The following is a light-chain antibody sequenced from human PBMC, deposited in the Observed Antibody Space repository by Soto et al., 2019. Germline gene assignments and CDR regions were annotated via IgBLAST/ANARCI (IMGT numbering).Light chain of an antibody. CDR1: QTVSSTY. CDR3: QQYGSSPIA. Sequence: ENVLTQSPGTLSLSPGERATLSCRASQTVSSTYLAWYQQRPGQAPRLLIDGASSRAAGIPDRFSGTVSGTDFTLTISRLEPEDFAVYYCQQYGSSPIAFGHGTRLEIK. CDR2: GAS. V-gene: IGKV3-20*01. J-gene: IGKJ5*01.